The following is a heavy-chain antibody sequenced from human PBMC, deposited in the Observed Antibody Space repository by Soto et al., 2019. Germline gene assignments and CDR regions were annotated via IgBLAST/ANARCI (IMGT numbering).Heavy chain of an antibody. Sequence: EVELLESGGGLVQPGGSLRLSCEGSGFTFINHAMNWVRQAPGKGLEWVSGISGGGDRTFDADSVKGRFTISRDNSKNTVNLQMNSLRADDTAVYYWSRKVLGSTTRPDWWYFDLWGRGTLFTVSS. CDR2: ISGGGDRT. D-gene: IGHD3-16*01. J-gene: IGHJ2*01. CDR1: GFTFINHA. CDR3: SRKVLGSTTRPDWWYFDL. V-gene: IGHV3-23*01.